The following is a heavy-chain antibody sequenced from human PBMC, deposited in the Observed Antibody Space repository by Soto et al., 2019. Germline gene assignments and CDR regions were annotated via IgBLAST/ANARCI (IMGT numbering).Heavy chain of an antibody. D-gene: IGHD2-8*01. J-gene: IGHJ4*02. V-gene: IGHV4-39*01. CDR2: IYYSGST. CDR3: ARSPAYCTNGVCYFHPFFDY. Sequence: SETLSLTCTVSGGSISSSSYYWGWIRQPPGKGLEWIGSIYYSGSTYYNPSLKSRVTISVDTSKNQFSLKLSSVTAADTAVYYCARSPAYCTNGVCYFHPFFDYWGQGTLVTVSS. CDR1: GGSISSSSYY.